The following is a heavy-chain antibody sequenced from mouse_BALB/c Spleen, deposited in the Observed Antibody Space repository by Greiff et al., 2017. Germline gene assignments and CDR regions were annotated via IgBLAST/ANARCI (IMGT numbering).Heavy chain of an antibody. CDR3: ARSRRNYAMDY. J-gene: IGHJ4*01. CDR2: IDPENGNT. V-gene: IGHV14-1*02. CDR1: GFNIKDYY. Sequence: VQLKQSGAELVRPGALVKLSCKASGFNIKDYYMHWVKQRPEQGLEWIGWIDPENGNTIYDPKFQGKASITADTSSNTAYLQLSSLTSEDTAVYYCARSRRNYAMDYWGQGTSVTVSS.